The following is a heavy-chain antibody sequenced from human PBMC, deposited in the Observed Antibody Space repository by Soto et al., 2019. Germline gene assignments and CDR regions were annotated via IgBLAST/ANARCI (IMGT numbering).Heavy chain of an antibody. J-gene: IGHJ4*02. CDR1: GGSVSSTNW. CDR2: LYHSGST. CDR3: ARDRAVSARGSFDY. V-gene: IGHV4-4*02. D-gene: IGHD6-19*01. Sequence: QEQLQESGPGLVEPSGTLSLTCAVSGGSVSSTNWWSWVRQPPGKGLEWIGELYHSGSTYYNPSLESRVTISVDKSKNQSSLRLSSVTAADTAVYFCARDRAVSARGSFDYWGQGTLVTVSS.